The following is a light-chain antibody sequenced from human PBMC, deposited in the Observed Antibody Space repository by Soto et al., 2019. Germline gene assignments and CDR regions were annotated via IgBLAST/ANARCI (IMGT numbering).Light chain of an antibody. J-gene: IGKJ5*01. CDR3: QQLKNYTIT. CDR2: AAS. CDR1: EDISSY. V-gene: IGKV1-9*01. Sequence: IQLTQSPSSLSASVGDRVTFTCRASEDISSYLVWYQKKPGADPKLLIYAASALHSGVPSRFSGSGSGTDFNLTISRLHTEDFAVYLCQQLKNYTITFGQGTRLEIK.